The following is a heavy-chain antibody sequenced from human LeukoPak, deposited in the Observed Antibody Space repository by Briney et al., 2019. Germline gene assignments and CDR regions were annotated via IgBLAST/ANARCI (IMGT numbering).Heavy chain of an antibody. CDR3: ARVFCSGGSCYSYRGFDP. CDR2: ISAYNGNT. D-gene: IGHD2-15*01. V-gene: IGHV1-18*01. Sequence: ASVKVSCKAAGYTFTSYGISWVRQAPGQGLEWMGWISAYNGNTNYAQKLQGRVTMTTDTSTSTAYMELRSLRSDDTAVYYCARVFCSGGSCYSYRGFDPWGQGTLVTVSS. J-gene: IGHJ5*02. CDR1: GYTFTSYG.